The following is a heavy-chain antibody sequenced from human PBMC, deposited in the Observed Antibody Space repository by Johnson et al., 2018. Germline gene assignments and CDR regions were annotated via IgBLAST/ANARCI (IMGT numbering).Heavy chain of an antibody. CDR3: ARGREVGAFDS. V-gene: IGHV3-33*01. D-gene: IGHD1-26*01. J-gene: IGHJ1*01. CDR2: IWYDVSNK. CDR1: GFSFSSYG. Sequence: QVQLQESGGGVVQPGRSLRLSCAASGFSFSSYGMHWVRQAPGKGMEWVAVIWYDVSNKYYADSVKGRFTISGDNSKNTRYFQMNSLRVEVTAVYYWARGREVGAFDSWGQGTLVTVSS.